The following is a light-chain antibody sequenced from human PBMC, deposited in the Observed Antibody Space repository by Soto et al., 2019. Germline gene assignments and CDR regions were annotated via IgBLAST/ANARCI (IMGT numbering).Light chain of an antibody. CDR1: SDYSNYA. CDR2: LNSDGSH. CDR3: QTWGTGVHVV. J-gene: IGLJ2*01. Sequence: QPVLTQSPPASASLGASVKLTCTLSSDYSNYAIAWHQQQPEKGPRYLMKLNSDGSHRKGDGIPDRFSGSSSGAERYLTISSLQSDDEADYYCQTWGTGVHVVFGGGTKLTVL. V-gene: IGLV4-69*01.